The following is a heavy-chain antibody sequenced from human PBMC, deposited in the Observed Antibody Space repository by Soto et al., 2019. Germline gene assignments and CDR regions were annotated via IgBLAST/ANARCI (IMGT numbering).Heavy chain of an antibody. CDR3: ARDRRELNYNYYYGMDV. CDR2: ISYDGSNK. Sequence: SGGSLRLSCAASGFTFSSYAMHWVRQAPGKGLEWVAVISYDGSNKYYADSVKGRFTISRDNSKNTLYLQMNSLRAEDTAVYYCARDRRELNYNYYYGMDVWGQGTTVTVSS. CDR1: GFTFSSYA. J-gene: IGHJ6*02. V-gene: IGHV3-30-3*01. D-gene: IGHD1-26*01.